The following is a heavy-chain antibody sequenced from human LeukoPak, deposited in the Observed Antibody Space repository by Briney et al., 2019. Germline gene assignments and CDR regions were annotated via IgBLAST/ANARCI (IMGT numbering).Heavy chain of an antibody. D-gene: IGHD3-3*01. J-gene: IGHJ3*02. Sequence: GGSLRLSCAASGFTFSSYAMSWVRQAPGKGLEWVSAISGSGGSTYYPDSVKGRFTISRDNSKNTLYLQMNSLRAEDTAVYYCAKSGGVVQGAFDIWGQGTMVTVSS. V-gene: IGHV3-23*01. CDR2: ISGSGGST. CDR3: AKSGGVVQGAFDI. CDR1: GFTFSSYA.